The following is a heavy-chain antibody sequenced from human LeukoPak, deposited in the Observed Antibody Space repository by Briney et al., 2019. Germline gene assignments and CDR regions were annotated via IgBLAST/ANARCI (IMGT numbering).Heavy chain of an antibody. CDR3: AGITPYYYYGMDV. D-gene: IGHD3-3*01. Sequence: SETLSLTCTVSVAPISSNYWSWIRQPAGKGWEWIGRIYTSGSTNYNTSLKSRVTMSIDTSKNQFSLKLSSVTAADTAVYYCAGITPYYYYGMDVWGQGTTVTVSS. V-gene: IGHV4-4*07. J-gene: IGHJ6*02. CDR2: IYTSGST. CDR1: VAPISSNY.